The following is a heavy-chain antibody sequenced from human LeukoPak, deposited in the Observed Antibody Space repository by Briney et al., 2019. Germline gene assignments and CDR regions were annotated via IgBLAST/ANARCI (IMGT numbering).Heavy chain of an antibody. D-gene: IGHD5-12*01. J-gene: IGHJ4*02. CDR1: GFTFRNYG. CDR2: ISYDGSNK. Sequence: GGSLRLSCAASGFTFRNYGMHWVRQAPGKGLEWVAIISYDGSNKYYTDSVKGRFTNSKDNSKNTLYLQMNSLRAEDTAVYYCATLRGYNGSLTQYYFDYWGQGTLVTVSS. V-gene: IGHV3-30*03. CDR3: ATLRGYNGSLTQYYFDY.